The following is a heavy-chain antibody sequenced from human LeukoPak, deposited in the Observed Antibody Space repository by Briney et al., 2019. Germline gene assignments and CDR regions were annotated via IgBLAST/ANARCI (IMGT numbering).Heavy chain of an antibody. V-gene: IGHV1-69*04. CDR1: GGTYSSYA. J-gene: IGHJ4*02. CDR3: ARDLEGYHYGSGNYPQ. CDR2: IIPILGIA. D-gene: IGHD3-10*01. Sequence: SVKVSCKASGGTYSSYAISWVRQAPGQGLEWMVRIIPILGIANYAQKFQGRVTITADKSTSTAYMELSSLRSEDTAVYYCARDLEGYHYGSGNYPQWGQGTLVTVSS.